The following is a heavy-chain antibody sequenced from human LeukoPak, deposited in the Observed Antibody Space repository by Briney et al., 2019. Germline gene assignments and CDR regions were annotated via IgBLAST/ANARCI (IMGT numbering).Heavy chain of an antibody. V-gene: IGHV4-39*07. CDR2: IYYSGST. CDR3: AIYYYDTSGYYFFDY. J-gene: IGHJ4*02. CDR1: GGSISSSSHY. D-gene: IGHD3-22*01. Sequence: SETLSLTCTVSGGSISSSSHYWGWIRQPPGKGLEWIGSIYYSGSTYYNPSLKSRVTISVDTSKNQFSLKLSSVTAADTAVYYCAIYYYDTSGYYFFDYWGQGTLVTVSS.